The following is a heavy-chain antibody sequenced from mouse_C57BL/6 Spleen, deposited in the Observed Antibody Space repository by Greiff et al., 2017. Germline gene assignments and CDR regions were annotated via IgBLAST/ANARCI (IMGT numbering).Heavy chain of an antibody. CDR2: INYDGSST. D-gene: IGHD1-1*01. V-gene: IGHV5-16*01. CDR3: ARGYYGSYWYFDV. Sequence: EVKVVESEGGLVQPGSSMKLSCTASGFTFSDYYMAWVRQVPEKGLEWVANINYDGSSTYYLDSLKSRFIISRDNAKNILYLQMSSLKSEDTATYYCARGYYGSYWYFDVWGTGTTVTVSS. J-gene: IGHJ1*03. CDR1: GFTFSDYY.